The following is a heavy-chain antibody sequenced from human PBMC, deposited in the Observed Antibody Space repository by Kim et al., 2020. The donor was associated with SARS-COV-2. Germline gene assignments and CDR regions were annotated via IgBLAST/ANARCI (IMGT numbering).Heavy chain of an antibody. CDR3: VKDQSGSFSFDY. CDR2: INLDGSIT. Sequence: GGSLRLSCSASGFTFSRYNMHWVRQAPGKGLEYVSGINLDGSITYYADSMQDTFTISRDNSKNTLFLQMSGLRAEDTAVYYCVKDQSGSFSFDYWGQGTLVTVSS. D-gene: IGHD1-26*01. CDR1: GFTFSRYN. J-gene: IGHJ4*02. V-gene: IGHV3-64D*09.